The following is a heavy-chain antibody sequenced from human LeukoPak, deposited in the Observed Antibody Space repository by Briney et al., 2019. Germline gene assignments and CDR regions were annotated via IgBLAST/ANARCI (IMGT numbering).Heavy chain of an antibody. V-gene: IGHV1-18*01. CDR3: ARRTCSSTSCYPLRWDY. D-gene: IGHD2-2*01. Sequence: EASVKVSCKPSGYTFTSYGISWVRQAPGQGLEWMGWISAYNGNTNYAQKLQGRVTMTTDTSTSTAYMELRSLRSDDTAVYYCARRTCSSTSCYPLRWDYWGQGTLVTVSS. CDR1: GYTFTSYG. J-gene: IGHJ4*02. CDR2: ISAYNGNT.